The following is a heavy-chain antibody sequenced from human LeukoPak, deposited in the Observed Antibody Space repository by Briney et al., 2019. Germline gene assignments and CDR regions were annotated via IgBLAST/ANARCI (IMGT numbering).Heavy chain of an antibody. D-gene: IGHD3-10*02. CDR2: ISSSGSTI. Sequence: GGSLRLSCAASGFTFSSYWMSWVRQAPGKGLEWVSYISSSGSTIYYADSVKGRFTISRDNAKNSLYLQMNSLRAEDTAVYYCAELGISMIGGVWGKGTTVTISS. CDR3: AELGISMIGGV. V-gene: IGHV3-48*04. CDR1: GFTFSSYW. J-gene: IGHJ6*04.